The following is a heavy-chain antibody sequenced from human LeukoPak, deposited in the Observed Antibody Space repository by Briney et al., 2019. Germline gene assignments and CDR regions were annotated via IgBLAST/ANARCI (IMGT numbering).Heavy chain of an antibody. CDR3: AKAWWGVPAAHDY. Sequence: PGGSLRLSCAASGFTFSSYAMSWVRQAPGKGLEWVSGISGSGGSTYYADSVKGRFTSSRDNSKNTLYLQMNSLRAEDTAGYYCAKAWWGVPAAHDYWGQGTLVTVSS. J-gene: IGHJ4*02. D-gene: IGHD2-2*01. V-gene: IGHV3-23*01. CDR1: GFTFSSYA. CDR2: ISGSGGST.